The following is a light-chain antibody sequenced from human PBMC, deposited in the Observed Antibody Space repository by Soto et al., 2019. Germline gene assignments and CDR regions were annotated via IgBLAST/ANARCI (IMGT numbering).Light chain of an antibody. CDR1: SSDVGGYNY. CDR2: EVS. CDR3: SSYAGSNNLV. Sequence: QSALTQPPSASGSPGQSVTISCTGTSSDVGGYNYVSWYQQHPGKAPKLMIYEVSKRPSGVPDRVSGSKSGNTASLTVSGLQAEDEADYYRSSYAGSNNLVFGGGTKVTVL. J-gene: IGLJ2*01. V-gene: IGLV2-8*01.